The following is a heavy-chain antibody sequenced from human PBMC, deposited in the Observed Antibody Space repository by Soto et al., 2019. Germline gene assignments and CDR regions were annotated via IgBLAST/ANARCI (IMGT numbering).Heavy chain of an antibody. V-gene: IGHV1-46*01. Sequence: GASVKVSCKASGYTFTSYYMHWVRQAPGQGLEWMGIIDPSGGSTSYAQKFQGRVTMTRDTSTSTVYMELSSLRSDDTAVYYCARDTFAHFDWLLFPQGPNDAFDIWGQGTMVTVSS. CDR2: IDPSGGST. CDR3: ARDTFAHFDWLLFPQGPNDAFDI. J-gene: IGHJ3*02. D-gene: IGHD3-9*01. CDR1: GYTFTSYY.